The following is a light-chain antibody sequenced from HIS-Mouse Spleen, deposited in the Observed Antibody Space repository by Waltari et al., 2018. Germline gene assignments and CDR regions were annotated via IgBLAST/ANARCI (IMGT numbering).Light chain of an antibody. J-gene: IGLJ1*01. V-gene: IGLV2-14*03. CDR2: DVS. CDR3: SSYTSSSTYV. Sequence: QSALTQPASVSGSPGQSITISCTGTSSDVGVFNYASWYQQHPGKAHKLMIYDVSNRPSGVSNRFSGSKSGNTASLTISGLQAEDEADYYCSSYTSSSTYVFGTGTKVTVL. CDR1: SSDVGVFNY.